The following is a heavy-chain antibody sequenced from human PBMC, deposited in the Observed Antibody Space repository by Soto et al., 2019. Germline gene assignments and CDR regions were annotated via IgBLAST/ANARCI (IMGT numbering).Heavy chain of an antibody. CDR1: GGTFSSYT. J-gene: IGHJ4*02. V-gene: IGHV1-69*02. CDR3: ARATSARAVAGIDY. D-gene: IGHD6-19*01. CDR2: IIPILGIA. Sequence: GASVKVSCKASGGTFSSYTISWVRQAPGQGLEWMGRIIPILGIANYAQKFQGRVTITADKSTSTAYMELSSLRSEDTAVYYCARATSARAVAGIDYWGQGTLVTSPQ.